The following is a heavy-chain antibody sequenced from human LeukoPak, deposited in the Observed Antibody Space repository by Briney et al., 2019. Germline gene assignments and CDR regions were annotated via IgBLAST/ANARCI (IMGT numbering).Heavy chain of an antibody. J-gene: IGHJ4*02. CDR2: VNQGGSER. CDR1: GFSFTTYW. D-gene: IGHD6-19*01. V-gene: IGHV3-7*05. Sequence: GGSLRLSCAASGFSFTTYWMSWVRQAPGKGLEWVANVNQGGSERYVDSVKGRFTISRDNAKNSLYLQMNSLRADDTAIYYCVREDSYSSGWYGPDYWGQGTLVTVSS. CDR3: VREDSYSSGWYGPDY.